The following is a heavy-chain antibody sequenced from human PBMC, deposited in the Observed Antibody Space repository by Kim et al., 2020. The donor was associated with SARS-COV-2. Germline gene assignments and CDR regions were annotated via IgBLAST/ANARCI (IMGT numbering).Heavy chain of an antibody. D-gene: IGHD6-19*01. J-gene: IGHJ4*02. V-gene: IGHV2-70*01. CDR2: IDWGDDK. CDR1: GFSLSTSGMC. Sequence: SGPTLVKTTQTLTLTCTFSGFSLSTSGMCVSWIRQPPGKALEWLAFIDWGDDKYYSTSLKTRLTISKDTSKNQVVLTMTNLDPVDTATYYCARLRLGIAVPDNPGDFDNWGQGTLVTVSS. CDR3: ARLRLGIAVPDNPGDFDN.